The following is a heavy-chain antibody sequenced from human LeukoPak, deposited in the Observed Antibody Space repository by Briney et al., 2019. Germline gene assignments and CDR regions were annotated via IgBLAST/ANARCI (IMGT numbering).Heavy chain of an antibody. J-gene: IGHJ4*02. V-gene: IGHV3-48*01. CDR1: GFPLSSYS. CDR2: INIDSITV. CDR3: ARTFSSATFWLDYFDY. Sequence: GGSLRLSCAASGFPLSSYSINWVRQAPGRGLEWVSYINIDSITVNYADSVKGRFTISRDNSKNMLYLQMNSLRAEDTAVYYCARTFSSATFWLDYFDYWGQGTLVTVSS. D-gene: IGHD2/OR15-2a*01.